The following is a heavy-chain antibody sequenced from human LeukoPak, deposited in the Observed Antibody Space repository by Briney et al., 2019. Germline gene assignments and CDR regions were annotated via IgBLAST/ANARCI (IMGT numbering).Heavy chain of an antibody. CDR2: IYYSGST. V-gene: IGHV4-59*01. CDR3: ARGNYYDSSGYYYIDY. CDR1: GGSISSYC. J-gene: IGHJ4*02. D-gene: IGHD3-22*01. Sequence: SETLSLTCTVSGGSISSYCWSWIRQPPGKGLEWIGYIYYSGSTNYNPSLKSRVTISVDTSKNQFSLKLSSVTAADTAVYYCARGNYYDSSGYYYIDYWGQGTLVTVSS.